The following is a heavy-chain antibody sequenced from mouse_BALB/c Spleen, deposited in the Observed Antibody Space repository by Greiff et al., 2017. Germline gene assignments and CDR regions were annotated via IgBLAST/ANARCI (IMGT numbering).Heavy chain of an antibody. J-gene: IGHJ3*01. Sequence: VKLMESGAELMKPGASVKISCKATGYTFSSYWIEWVKQRPGHGLEWIGEILPGSGSTNYNEKFKGKATFTADTSSNTAYMQLSSLTSEDSAVYYCARDYRSAWFAYWGQGTLVTVSA. CDR3: ARDYRSAWFAY. V-gene: IGHV1-9*01. D-gene: IGHD2-14*01. CDR1: GYTFSSYW. CDR2: ILPGSGST.